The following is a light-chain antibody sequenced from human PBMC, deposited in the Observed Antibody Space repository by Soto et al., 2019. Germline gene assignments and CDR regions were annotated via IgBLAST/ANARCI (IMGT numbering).Light chain of an antibody. J-gene: IGLJ1*01. V-gene: IGLV1-51*02. CDR3: GTRDSPDYV. CDR2: ENN. CDR1: SSNIGNNY. Sequence: QSVLTQPPSVSAAPGQKVTISCSGSSSNIGNNYVSWYQQLPGTAPKLLIYENNKRPSGIPDRFSGSKSGTSATLGISGLLTGYEADYYCGTRDSPDYVFGNGTKFTVL.